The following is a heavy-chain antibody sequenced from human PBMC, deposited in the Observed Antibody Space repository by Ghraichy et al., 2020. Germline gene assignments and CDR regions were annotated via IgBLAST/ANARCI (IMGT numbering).Heavy chain of an antibody. Sequence: SETLSLTCAVYGGSFSGYYWSWIRQPPGKGLEWIGEINHSGSTNYNPSLKSRVTISVDTSKNQFSLKLGSVTAADTAVYYCARRANRRSGYLRYWYFDLWGRGSLVTVSS. CDR2: INHSGST. V-gene: IGHV4-34*01. D-gene: IGHD3-22*01. J-gene: IGHJ2*01. CDR1: GGSFSGYY. CDR3: ARRANRRSGYLRYWYFDL.